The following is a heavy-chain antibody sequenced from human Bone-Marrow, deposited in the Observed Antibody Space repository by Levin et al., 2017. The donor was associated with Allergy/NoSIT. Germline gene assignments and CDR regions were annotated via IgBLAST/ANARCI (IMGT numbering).Heavy chain of an antibody. CDR3: VKDVRRTMVRGAMES. D-gene: IGHD3-10*01. V-gene: IGHV3-9*01. CDR2: ISWNSVNR. CDR1: GFTFDDYA. Sequence: GGSLRLSCTASGFTFDDYAMHWVRQAPGKGLEWVSGISWNSVNRAYADSVRGRFTISRDNAKNSLHLEMESLRTEDTAFDYCVKDVRRTMVRGAMESWGRGTLVTVSS. J-gene: IGHJ5*02.